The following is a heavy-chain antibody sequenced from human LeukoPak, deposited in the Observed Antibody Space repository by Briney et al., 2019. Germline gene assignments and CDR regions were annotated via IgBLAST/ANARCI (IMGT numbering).Heavy chain of an antibody. Sequence: GGSLRLSCAASGFTFSSYAMHWVRQAPGKGLEYVSAISSNGGSTYYANSVKGRFTIYRDNSKNTLYLQMGSLRAEDMAVYYCARDRPIDYWGQGTLVTVSS. J-gene: IGHJ4*02. V-gene: IGHV3-64*01. CDR1: GFTFSSYA. CDR2: ISSNGGST. CDR3: ARDRPIDY.